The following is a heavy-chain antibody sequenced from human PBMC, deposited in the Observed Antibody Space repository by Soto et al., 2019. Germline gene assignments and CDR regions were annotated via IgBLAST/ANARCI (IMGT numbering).Heavy chain of an antibody. D-gene: IGHD2-2*01. CDR3: ARVVVVPAAMVVLPLIGWFDP. V-gene: IGHV4-59*01. J-gene: IGHJ5*02. CDR2: IYYSGST. Sequence: SEPMRVPWTVAGGSSSSYYGRWIRQPPGKGLEWIGYIYYSGSTNYNPSLKSRVTISVDTSKNQFSLKLSSVTAADTAVYYCARVVVVPAAMVVLPLIGWFDPWGQGTLVTV. CDR1: GGSSSSYY.